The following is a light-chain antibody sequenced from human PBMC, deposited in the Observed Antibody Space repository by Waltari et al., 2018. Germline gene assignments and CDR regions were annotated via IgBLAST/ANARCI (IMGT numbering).Light chain of an antibody. J-gene: IGLJ3*02. CDR2: YKSDSDK. Sequence: QAVLTQPSSLSASPGASASLTCTLRSGINVGTYRIYWYQPKPGSPPQYLLRYKSDSDKQQGSGVPSRFSGSKDASANAGNLVISGLQSEDEADYYCMIWHSSAWVFGGGTKLTVL. V-gene: IGLV5-45*02. CDR3: MIWHSSAWV. CDR1: SGINVGTYR.